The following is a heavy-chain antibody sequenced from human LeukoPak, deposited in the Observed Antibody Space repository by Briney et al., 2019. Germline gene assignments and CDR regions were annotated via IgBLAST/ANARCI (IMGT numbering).Heavy chain of an antibody. CDR1: GGSISSSSYY. J-gene: IGHJ6*03. D-gene: IGHD6-13*01. CDR3: ASLRGSSSWYENIYYYYMDV. V-gene: IGHV4-39*07. Sequence: SETLSLTCTVSGGSISSSSYYWGWIRQPPGKGLEWIGSIYYSGSTYYNPSLKSRVTISVDTSKNQFSLKLSSVTAADTAVYYCASLRGSSSWYENIYYYYMDVWGKGTTVTVSS. CDR2: IYYSGST.